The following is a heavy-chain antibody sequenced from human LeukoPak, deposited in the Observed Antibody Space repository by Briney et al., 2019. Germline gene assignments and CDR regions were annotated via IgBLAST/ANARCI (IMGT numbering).Heavy chain of an antibody. D-gene: IGHD1-26*01. CDR1: GYTFTSYA. CDR3: ARDSGSGSNDY. CDR2: ISAGNGNT. Sequence: ASVKVSCKASGYTFTSYAIHWVRQAPGQRLGWMGWISAGNGNTKYSQNFQGRVTFISNTSATTAFMELSSLRSEDAAVYYCARDSGSGSNDYWGQGTLVTVSS. J-gene: IGHJ4*02. V-gene: IGHV1-3*01.